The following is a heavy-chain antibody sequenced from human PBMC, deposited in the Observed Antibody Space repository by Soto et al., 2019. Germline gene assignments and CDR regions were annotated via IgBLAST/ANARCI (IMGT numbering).Heavy chain of an antibody. CDR3: ARDPWAADY. V-gene: IGHV3-66*01. CDR2: IYSGGST. CDR1: GFTVSTKY. J-gene: IGHJ4*02. D-gene: IGHD3-16*01. Sequence: EAQLVESGGGLVQPGGSLRLSCAASGFTVSTKYMSWVRQAPGKGLEWGAVIYSGGSTFYADSVRGRFTISRDNSKNTVNLQMNSRRAEDTAVYYCARDPWAADYWGQGTLVTVSS.